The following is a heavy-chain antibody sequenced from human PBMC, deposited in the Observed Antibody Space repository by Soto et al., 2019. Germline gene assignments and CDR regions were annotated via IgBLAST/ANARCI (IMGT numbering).Heavy chain of an antibody. CDR2: ISWDGGST. CDR1: GFTFDDYT. D-gene: IGHD2-15*01. Sequence: PGGSLRLSCAASGFTFDDYTMHWVRQAPGKGLEWVSLISWDGGSTYYADSVKGRFTISRDNSKNSLYLQMNSLRTEDTALYYCAKDRRKGYCSGGSCYYYYGMDVWGQGTTVTV. J-gene: IGHJ6*02. CDR3: AKDRRKGYCSGGSCYYYYGMDV. V-gene: IGHV3-43*01.